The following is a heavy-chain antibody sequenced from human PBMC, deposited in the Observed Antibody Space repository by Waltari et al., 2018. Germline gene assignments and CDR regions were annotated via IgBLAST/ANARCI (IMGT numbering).Heavy chain of an antibody. CDR2: INHSGRT. Sequence: QVQLQQWGAGLLKSSETLSLTCAVHGGSFSDYYWTWVRQTPGKGLEWIGEINHSGRTSYNPSLKSRVTLSATTSQKQFSLKVTSVTAADTAVYFCARRHYDNGGYYSEVLWFDSWGQGTPVTVSS. D-gene: IGHD3-22*01. CDR3: ARRHYDNGGYYSEVLWFDS. J-gene: IGHJ5*01. V-gene: IGHV4-34*01. CDR1: GGSFSDYY.